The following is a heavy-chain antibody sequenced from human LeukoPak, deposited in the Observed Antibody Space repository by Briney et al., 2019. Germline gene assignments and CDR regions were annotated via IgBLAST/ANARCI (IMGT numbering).Heavy chain of an antibody. D-gene: IGHD6-13*01. CDR3: ARRMPSSGYSYDF. Sequence: SETLSLTCTVSGASISSTPSYWGWIRQPPGKGLEWIGSVYYTGTTYYSPSLKSRVTISIDTSNNRFSLRLTSVTAADTALYYCARRMPSSGYSYDFWGLGTLVSVSS. J-gene: IGHJ4*02. V-gene: IGHV4-39*01. CDR2: VYYTGTT. CDR1: GASISSTPSY.